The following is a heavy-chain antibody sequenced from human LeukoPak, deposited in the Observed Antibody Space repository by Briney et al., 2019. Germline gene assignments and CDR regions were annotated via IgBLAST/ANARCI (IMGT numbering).Heavy chain of an antibody. J-gene: IGHJ3*02. Sequence: GGSLRLSCEASGFTFSSYAMTWVRQAPGKGLEWVSTISGSGRTTYYADSVKGRFTVSRDSSKNTLYLQMSSLRAEDTAPYYCAKDSSSGDYTRAFDIWGQGTLVTVSS. V-gene: IGHV3-23*01. CDR3: AKDSSSGDYTRAFDI. D-gene: IGHD4-17*01. CDR1: GFTFSSYA. CDR2: ISGSGRTT.